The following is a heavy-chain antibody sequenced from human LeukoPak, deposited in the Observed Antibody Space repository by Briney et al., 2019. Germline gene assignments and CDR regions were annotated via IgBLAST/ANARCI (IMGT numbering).Heavy chain of an antibody. Sequence: GGSLRLSCAASGFTFSNYWMSWVRQAPGKGLEWVTNIKHDESEKYYVDSVKGRFTISRDNAKNLLYLQMNSLRAEDTAVYYCARDSPGYSYGFLGYWGQGTLVTVSS. J-gene: IGHJ4*02. D-gene: IGHD5-18*01. V-gene: IGHV3-7*01. CDR1: GFTFSNYW. CDR3: ARDSPGYSYGFLGY. CDR2: IKHDESEK.